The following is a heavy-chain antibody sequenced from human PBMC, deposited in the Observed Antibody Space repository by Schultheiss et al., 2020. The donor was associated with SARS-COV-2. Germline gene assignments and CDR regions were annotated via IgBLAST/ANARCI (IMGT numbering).Heavy chain of an antibody. V-gene: IGHV3-30*04. Sequence: GGSLRLSCVASGFSFGSFAVVWVRQAPGKGLDWVAVVSHDGNVKVYADSVKGRFTISRDNSKNTLYLQMNDLTPEDTAVYYCARERIGLDYYDSRGDFDYWGQGTLVTVSS. D-gene: IGHD3-22*01. CDR3: ARERIGLDYYDSRGDFDY. CDR2: VSHDGNVK. J-gene: IGHJ4*02. CDR1: GFSFGSFA.